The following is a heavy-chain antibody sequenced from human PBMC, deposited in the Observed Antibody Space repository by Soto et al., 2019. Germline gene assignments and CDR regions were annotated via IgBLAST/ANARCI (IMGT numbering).Heavy chain of an antibody. D-gene: IGHD6-19*01. CDR3: ARVKGVAVAGLGVSYYYGMDV. CDR1: GGSFSGYY. Sequence: SETLSLTCAVYGGSFSGYYWSWIRQPPGKGLEWIGEINHSGSTNYNPSLKSRVTISVDTSKNQFSLKLSSVTAADTAVYYCARVKGVAVAGLGVSYYYGMDVWGQGTTVT. J-gene: IGHJ6*02. V-gene: IGHV4-34*01. CDR2: INHSGST.